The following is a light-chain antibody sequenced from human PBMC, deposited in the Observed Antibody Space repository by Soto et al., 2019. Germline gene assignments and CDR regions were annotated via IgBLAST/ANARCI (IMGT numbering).Light chain of an antibody. CDR2: DVS. J-gene: IGLJ1*01. V-gene: IGLV2-18*02. Sequence: QSALTQPPSVSGSPGQSVTISCTGTSSDVGSYNRVSWYQQPPGTAPKLMIYDVSKRPSGIPDRFFGSKFGNTASLTISGLQAEDEADYYCCSYAGSFIFVFGTGTKVTVL. CDR3: CSYAGSFIFV. CDR1: SSDVGSYNR.